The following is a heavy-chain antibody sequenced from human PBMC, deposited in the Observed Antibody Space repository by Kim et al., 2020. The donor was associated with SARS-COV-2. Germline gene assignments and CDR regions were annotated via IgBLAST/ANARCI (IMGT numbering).Heavy chain of an antibody. Sequence: ASVKVSCKASGYTFTSYDINWVRQATGQGLEWMGWMNPNSGNTGYAQKFQGRVTMTRNTSISTAYMELSSLRSEDTAVYYCTSSSWYFSWFDPWGQGTLVTVSS. D-gene: IGHD6-13*01. CDR2: MNPNSGNT. CDR1: GYTFTSYD. J-gene: IGHJ5*02. V-gene: IGHV1-8*01. CDR3: TSSSWYFSWFDP.